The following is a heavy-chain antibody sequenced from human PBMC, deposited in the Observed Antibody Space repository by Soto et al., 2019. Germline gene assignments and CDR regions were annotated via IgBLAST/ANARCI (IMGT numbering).Heavy chain of an antibody. Sequence: SVKVSCKASGGTFSSYTISWVRQAPGQGLEWMGRIIPILGIANYAQKFQGRVTITADKSTSTAYMELSSLRSEDTAVYYCARGPPEGDAFDIWGQGTMVTVSS. CDR1: GGTFSSYT. CDR3: ARGPPEGDAFDI. CDR2: IIPILGIA. J-gene: IGHJ3*02. V-gene: IGHV1-69*02.